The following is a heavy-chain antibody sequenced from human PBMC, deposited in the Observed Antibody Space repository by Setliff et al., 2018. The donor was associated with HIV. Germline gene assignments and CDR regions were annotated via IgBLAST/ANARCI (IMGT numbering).Heavy chain of an antibody. CDR2: INHSGST. D-gene: IGHD3-22*01. V-gene: IGHV4-34*01. Sequence: SETLSLTCAVYGGSFSDYYWNWIRQPPGKGLEWIGEINHSGSTYYNPSLKSRVTISVDTSENQFSLKLSSVTAADTAVYYCARHDSGGYYSLDYWGQGTLVTVSS. CDR1: GGSFSDYY. J-gene: IGHJ4*02. CDR3: ARHDSGGYYSLDY.